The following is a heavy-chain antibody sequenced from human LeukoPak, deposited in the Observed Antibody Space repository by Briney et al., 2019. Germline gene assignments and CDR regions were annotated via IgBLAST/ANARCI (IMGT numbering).Heavy chain of an antibody. Sequence: SETLSLTCTVSGYSISSGYYWGWIRQPPGEGLEWIGSIYHSGSTYYNPSLKSRVTISVDTSKNQFSLKLSSVTAADTAVYYCARVNYYDSSGSEAYEDYWGQGTLVAVPS. CDR2: IYHSGST. V-gene: IGHV4-38-2*02. CDR3: ARVNYYDSSGSEAYEDY. D-gene: IGHD3-22*01. CDR1: GYSISSGYY. J-gene: IGHJ4*02.